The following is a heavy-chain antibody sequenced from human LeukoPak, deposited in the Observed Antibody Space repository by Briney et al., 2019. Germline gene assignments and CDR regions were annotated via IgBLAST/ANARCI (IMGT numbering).Heavy chain of an antibody. CDR2: IYYSGST. V-gene: IGHV4-59*01. J-gene: IGHJ6*02. CDR1: GVSISSYY. Sequence: AAETLWLTCTVSGVSISSYYWSWIRQPPGKGLEWIGYIYYSGSTNYNPSLKSRVTISVDTSKNQFSLKLSSVTAADTAVYYCARVSTLALHYYGMDVWGQGTTVTVSS. D-gene: IGHD6-13*01. CDR3: ARVSTLALHYYGMDV.